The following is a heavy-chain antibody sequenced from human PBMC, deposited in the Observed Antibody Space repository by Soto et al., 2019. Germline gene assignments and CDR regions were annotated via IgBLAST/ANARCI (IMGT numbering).Heavy chain of an antibody. Sequence: ASVKVSCKASGYTFTGYYMHWVRQAPGQGLEWMGWINPNSGGTNYAQKFQGWITMTRETSISTAYMELSRLRSDDTAVYDCARGPYIVVVPAAIHNAFDIWGQGTMVTVSS. D-gene: IGHD2-2*01. CDR2: INPNSGGT. CDR3: ARGPYIVVVPAAIHNAFDI. V-gene: IGHV1-2*04. CDR1: GYTFTGYY. J-gene: IGHJ3*02.